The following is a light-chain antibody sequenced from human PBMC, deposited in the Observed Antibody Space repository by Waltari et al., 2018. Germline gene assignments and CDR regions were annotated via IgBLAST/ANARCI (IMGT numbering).Light chain of an antibody. CDR3: QQYDISPLT. CDR2: GAP. V-gene: IGKV3-20*01. Sequence: EIVLTQSPGTLSLSPGERVTLSCRASQTVRTTYLAWYQQKPGQAPTPRIYGAPSRATGIPYRFSGSGSGTDFSLTICSLEPEDFAVYYCQQYDISPLTFGGGTKVEIK. J-gene: IGKJ4*01. CDR1: QTVRTTY.